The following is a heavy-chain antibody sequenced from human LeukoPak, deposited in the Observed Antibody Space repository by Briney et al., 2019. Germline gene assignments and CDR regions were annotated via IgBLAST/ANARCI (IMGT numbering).Heavy chain of an antibody. D-gene: IGHD3-22*01. J-gene: IGHJ4*02. CDR3: ARDGNYYDGYFDY. V-gene: IGHV3-30-3*01. Sequence: GGSLRLSCAASGFTFSSYAMHWVRQAPGEGLEWVAVISYDGSNKYYADSVKGRFTISRDNSKNTLYLQMNSLRAEDTAVYYCARDGNYYDGYFDYWGQGTLVTVSS. CDR1: GFTFSSYA. CDR2: ISYDGSNK.